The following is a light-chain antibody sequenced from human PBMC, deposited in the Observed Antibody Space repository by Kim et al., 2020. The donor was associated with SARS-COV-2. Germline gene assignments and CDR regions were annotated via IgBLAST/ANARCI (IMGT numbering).Light chain of an antibody. Sequence: LGSTVRRSCHVNGLRNNYASWYQQKPVQAPLNLFYGKNNRLSWIPGRFSGSTSGDTASLTITGAQAEDEAYYYCNCRDTSGDQLVFGGGTQLTVL. CDR1: GLRNNY. V-gene: IGLV3-19*01. CDR2: GKN. CDR3: NCRDTSGDQLV. J-gene: IGLJ2*01.